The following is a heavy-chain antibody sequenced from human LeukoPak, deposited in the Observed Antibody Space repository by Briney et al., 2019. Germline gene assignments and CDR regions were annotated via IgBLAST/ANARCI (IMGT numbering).Heavy chain of an antibody. D-gene: IGHD3-10*01. CDR3: TLMVRGVITPFDY. V-gene: IGHV3-48*03. Sequence: GGSLRLSCAASGFTFGSYEMNWVRQAPGKGLEWVSYISSSGSTIYYADSVKGRFTISRDNAKNSLYLQMNSLRAEDTAVYYCTLMVRGVITPFDYWGQGTLVTVSS. J-gene: IGHJ4*02. CDR1: GFTFGSYE. CDR2: ISSSGSTI.